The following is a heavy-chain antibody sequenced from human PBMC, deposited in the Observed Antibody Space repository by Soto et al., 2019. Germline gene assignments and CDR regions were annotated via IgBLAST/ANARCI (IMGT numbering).Heavy chain of an antibody. D-gene: IGHD3-9*01. J-gene: IGHJ6*03. Sequence: SETLSLTCTVSGGSISSYYWSWIRQPPGKGLEWIGNIYYTGSTSYNPSLKRRVTFSADSSRGQFSLRLNSVTAADTAVYYCARTVLGPDLLADSFVDYYYYMDVWGQGTTVTVSS. V-gene: IGHV4-59*08. CDR3: ARTVLGPDLLADSFVDYYYYMDV. CDR1: GGSISSYY. CDR2: IYYTGST.